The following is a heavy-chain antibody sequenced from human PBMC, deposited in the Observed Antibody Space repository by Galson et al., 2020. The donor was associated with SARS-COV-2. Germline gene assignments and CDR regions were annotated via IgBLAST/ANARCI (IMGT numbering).Heavy chain of an antibody. D-gene: IGHD6-19*01. CDR3: ARIDSSGCRGNY. V-gene: IGHV2-70*11. Sequence: DSGPTLVKPTQTLTLTCTFSGFSLSTSGMCVNWIRQPRGKALEWLARIDWDDDEYYSTSLKTRLTISKDTSKNQVVLTMSNMDPVDTATYYCARIDSSGCRGNYWGQGTLVTVSS. CDR1: GFSLSTSGMC. CDR2: IDWDDDE. J-gene: IGHJ4*02.